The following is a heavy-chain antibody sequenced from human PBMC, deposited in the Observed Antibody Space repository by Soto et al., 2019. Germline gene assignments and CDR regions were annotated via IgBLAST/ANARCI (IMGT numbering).Heavy chain of an antibody. CDR1: GGSFSGYY. V-gene: IGHV4-34*01. CDR2: INHSGST. D-gene: IGHD6-13*01. CDR3: AFTHSVGIATFRAFDI. J-gene: IGHJ3*02. Sequence: SETLSLTCAVYGGSFSGYYWSWIRQPPGKGLEWIGEINHSGSTNYNPSLKCRVTISVDTSKNQFSLKLSSVTAADTAVYYCAFTHSVGIATFRAFDIWGQGTMVTVSS.